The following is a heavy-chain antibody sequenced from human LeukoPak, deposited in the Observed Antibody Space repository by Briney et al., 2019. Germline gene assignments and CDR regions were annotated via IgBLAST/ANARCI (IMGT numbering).Heavy chain of an antibody. CDR2: IYYSGST. D-gene: IGHD3-9*01. CDR1: GGSISSYY. V-gene: IGHV4-59*08. Sequence: PSETLSLTCTVSGGSISSYYWSWIRQPPGKGLGWSGYIYYSGSTNYNPSLKSRVTISVDTSKNQFSLKLSSVTAADAAVYYCARGVTGYYGDYFDYWGQGTLVTVSS. J-gene: IGHJ4*02. CDR3: ARGVTGYYGDYFDY.